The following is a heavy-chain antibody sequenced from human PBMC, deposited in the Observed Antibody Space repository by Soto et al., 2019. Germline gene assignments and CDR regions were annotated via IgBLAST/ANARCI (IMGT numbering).Heavy chain of an antibody. J-gene: IGHJ3*02. CDR2: IRDSTR. CDR3: VRDFLYAFDI. V-gene: IGHV3-48*02. CDR1: GFPFNDYT. Sequence: EVQLVESGGHLVQPGGSLRLSCAASGFPFNDYTMNWVRQAPGKGLEWISYIRDSTRSYADSVKGRFTISRDNAKNSLFLQMNSLRDDDTAVYYCVRDFLYAFDIWGQGTMVTVSS.